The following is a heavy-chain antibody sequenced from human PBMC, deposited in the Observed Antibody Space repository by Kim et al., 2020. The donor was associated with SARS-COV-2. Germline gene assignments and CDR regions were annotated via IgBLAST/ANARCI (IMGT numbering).Heavy chain of an antibody. J-gene: IGHJ4*02. CDR3: AKGSSGGSCLDY. Sequence: YYADSVKGRFTISRDNSKNTLYLQMNSLGAEDTAVYYCAKGSSGGSCLDYWGQGTLVTVSS. V-gene: IGHV3-23*01. D-gene: IGHD2-15*01.